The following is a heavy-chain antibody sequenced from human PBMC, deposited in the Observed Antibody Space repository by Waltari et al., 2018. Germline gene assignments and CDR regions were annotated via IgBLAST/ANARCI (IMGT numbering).Heavy chain of an antibody. V-gene: IGHV1-69*05. Sequence: QVQLVQSGAEVKKPGSSVKVSCKASGGNFSRYANSRVRRAPGQGLEGMGGIIPILGTANYAQKFQGRVTITTDESTSTAYMELSSLRSEDTAVYYCARNRDGYNYNHFDYWGQGTLVTVSS. CDR2: IIPILGTA. CDR3: ARNRDGYNYNHFDY. D-gene: IGHD5-12*01. CDR1: GGNFSRYA. J-gene: IGHJ4*02.